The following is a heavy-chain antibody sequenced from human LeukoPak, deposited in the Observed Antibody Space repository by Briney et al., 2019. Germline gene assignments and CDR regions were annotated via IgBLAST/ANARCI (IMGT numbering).Heavy chain of an antibody. V-gene: IGHV4-59*01. CDR3: ARDKVGSGWYDY. Sequence: SETLSLTCTVSGGSISNYYWSWIRQPPGRGLECIGYMYYSGSANYNPSLKSRVTISVDTSKNQFSLKLSFVTAADTAVYYCARDKVGSGWYDYWGQGTLVTVSS. CDR2: MYYSGSA. D-gene: IGHD6-19*01. CDR1: GGSISNYY. J-gene: IGHJ4*02.